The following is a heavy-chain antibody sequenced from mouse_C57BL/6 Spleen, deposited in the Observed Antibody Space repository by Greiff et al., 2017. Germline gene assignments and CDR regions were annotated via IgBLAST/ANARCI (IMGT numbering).Heavy chain of an antibody. CDR2: ISDGGSYT. D-gene: IGHD1-2*01. J-gene: IGHJ2*01. V-gene: IGHV5-4*01. Sequence: EVKLMESGGGLVKPGGSLKLSCAASGFTFSSYAMSWVRQTPEKRLEWVATISDGGSYTYYPDNVKGRFTISRDNAKNNLYLQMSHLKSEDTAMYYCARDRGLRLFDYWGQGTTLTVSS. CDR1: GFTFSSYA. CDR3: ARDRGLRLFDY.